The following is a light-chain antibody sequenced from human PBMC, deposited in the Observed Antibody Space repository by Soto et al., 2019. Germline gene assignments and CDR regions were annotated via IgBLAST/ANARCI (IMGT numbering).Light chain of an antibody. CDR1: QSMSSY. Sequence: DIQMTQSPSSLSASVGDRVTITCRASQSMSSYLNWYQQKPGTAPKLLIYAASSLQSGVPSRFSGSGSGTDFTLTISSLQPEDVATYDCQQSYSTPYTVGQGTKLEI. V-gene: IGKV1-39*01. CDR3: QQSYSTPYT. J-gene: IGKJ2*01. CDR2: AAS.